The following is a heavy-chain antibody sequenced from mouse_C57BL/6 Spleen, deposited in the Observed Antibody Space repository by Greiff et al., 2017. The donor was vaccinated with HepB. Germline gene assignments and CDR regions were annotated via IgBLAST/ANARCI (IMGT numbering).Heavy chain of an antibody. CDR1: GYTFTSYG. CDR3: AREGYYYGSRHAMDY. D-gene: IGHD1-1*01. J-gene: IGHJ4*01. CDR2: IYPRSGNT. Sequence: QVQLQQSGAELARPGASVKLSCKASGYTFTSYGISWVKQRTGQGLEWIGEIYPRSGNTYYNEKFKGKATLTADKSSSTAYMELRSLTSEDSAVYFCAREGYYYGSRHAMDYWGQGTSVTVSS. V-gene: IGHV1-81*01.